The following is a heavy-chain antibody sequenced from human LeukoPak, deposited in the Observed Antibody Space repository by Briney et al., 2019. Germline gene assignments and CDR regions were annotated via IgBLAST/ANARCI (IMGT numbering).Heavy chain of an antibody. CDR2: MYYSGIT. D-gene: IGHD3-22*01. CDR3: ARGLNYGGSGYCFDS. J-gene: IGHJ4*02. V-gene: IGHV4-59*12. CDR1: GGSISSYY. Sequence: SETLSLTCTVSGGSISSYYWSWIRQPPGKGLEWIGYMYYSGITNYNPSLKSRVTISVDTSKNQFSLKLSSVTAADTAVYYCARGLNYGGSGYCFDSWGPGTLVTVSS.